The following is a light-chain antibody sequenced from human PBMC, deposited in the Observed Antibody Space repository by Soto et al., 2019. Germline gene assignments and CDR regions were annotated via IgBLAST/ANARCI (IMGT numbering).Light chain of an antibody. Sequence: DIVLTQSPGTLSLSPGERATLSCRASPSVSGSYLAWYQQKPGRAPRLLIYGGSNRAPGIPARFSGSGSGPDFTLTLSSLEPEDFEVYYCQQYDGSPLFGPGTKVDVK. CDR3: QQYDGSPL. J-gene: IGKJ3*01. CDR1: PSVSGSY. V-gene: IGKV3-20*01. CDR2: GGS.